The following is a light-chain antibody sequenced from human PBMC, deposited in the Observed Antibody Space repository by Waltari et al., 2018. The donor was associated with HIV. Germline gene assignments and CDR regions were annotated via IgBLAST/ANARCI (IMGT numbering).Light chain of an antibody. CDR1: SSNIGGFY. CDR2: DNN. CDR3: GTWDTSLRALV. Sequence: QSVLTQPPSVSAAPGQKVTISCSGSSSNIGGFYVSWYQQFPGTPPKRIIYDNNQWPSGIPDRFSGSKSGTSATLDITGLQTGDEADYYCGTWDTSLRALVFGGGTKVTVL. V-gene: IGLV1-51*01. J-gene: IGLJ3*02.